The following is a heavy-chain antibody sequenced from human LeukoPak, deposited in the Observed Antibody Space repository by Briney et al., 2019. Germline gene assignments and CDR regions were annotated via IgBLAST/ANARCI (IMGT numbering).Heavy chain of an antibody. J-gene: IGHJ3*02. CDR2: IYYSGST. Sequence: SETLSLTCTVSGGSISSYYWSWIRQPPGKGLEWIGYIYYSGSTNYNPSLKSRVTISVDTSKNQFSLKLSSVTAADTAVYYCARHLVMWELLGWLNAFDIWGQGTMVTVSS. D-gene: IGHD1-26*01. CDR3: ARHLVMWELLGWLNAFDI. V-gene: IGHV4-59*08. CDR1: GGSISSYY.